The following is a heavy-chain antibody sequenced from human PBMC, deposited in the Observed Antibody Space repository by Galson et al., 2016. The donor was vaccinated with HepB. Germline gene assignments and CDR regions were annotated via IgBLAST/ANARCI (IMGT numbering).Heavy chain of an antibody. V-gene: IGHV3-11*01. CDR3: ARDWSNYAGPYYGLDV. D-gene: IGHD4-11*01. Sequence: SLRLSCAASGFSFSDYYMNWIRQAPGKGLEWVSYISSSGSAEKYADSVQGRFTISRDNAKNSMYLQMNSLRVEDTAVYYCARDWSNYAGPYYGLDVWGDGTTVTVSS. J-gene: IGHJ6*04. CDR1: GFSFSDYY. CDR2: ISSSGSAE.